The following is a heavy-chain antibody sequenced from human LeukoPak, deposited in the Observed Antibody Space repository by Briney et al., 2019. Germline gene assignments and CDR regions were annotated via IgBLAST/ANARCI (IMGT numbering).Heavy chain of an antibody. CDR2: IYSGGST. D-gene: IGHD1-26*01. J-gene: IGHJ4*02. CDR3: ARVSRGTYYLFDY. CDR1: GLTVSRNY. Sequence: GGSLRLSCEVSGLTVSRNYMSWVRQAPGKGLEWVSVIYSGGSTYYADSVKGRFTISRDSSKNTLSLQMNSLRAEDTAVYFCARVSRGTYYLFDYWGQGTLVTVSS. V-gene: IGHV3-53*01.